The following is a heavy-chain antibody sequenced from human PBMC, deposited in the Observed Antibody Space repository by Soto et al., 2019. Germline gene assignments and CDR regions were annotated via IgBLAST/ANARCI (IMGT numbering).Heavy chain of an antibody. CDR3: ADHPIVSNYYYYGMDV. Sequence: QVQLVQSGAEVKKPGSSVKVSCKASGGTFSSYAISWVRQAPGQGLKWMGGIIPIFGTANYAQKFQGRVTITADESTSTAYMELSSLRSEDTAVYYCADHPIVSNYYYYGMDVWGQGTTVTVSS. D-gene: IGHD1-26*01. J-gene: IGHJ6*02. V-gene: IGHV1-69*12. CDR2: IIPIFGTA. CDR1: GGTFSSYA.